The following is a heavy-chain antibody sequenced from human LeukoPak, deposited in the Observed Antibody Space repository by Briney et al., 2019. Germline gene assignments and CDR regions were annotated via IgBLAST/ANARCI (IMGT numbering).Heavy chain of an antibody. V-gene: IGHV1-2*02. Sequence: ASVKVSCKASGYTFTGHYMHWVRQAPGQGLEWMGWINPNSGGTKYAQKFQGRVTMTRDTSISTAYMELSRLRAEDTAVYYCARVLRYCSGGNCYSGGLGYMDVWGKGTTVTISS. J-gene: IGHJ6*03. CDR3: ARVLRYCSGGNCYSGGLGYMDV. CDR1: GYTFTGHY. D-gene: IGHD2-15*01. CDR2: INPNSGGT.